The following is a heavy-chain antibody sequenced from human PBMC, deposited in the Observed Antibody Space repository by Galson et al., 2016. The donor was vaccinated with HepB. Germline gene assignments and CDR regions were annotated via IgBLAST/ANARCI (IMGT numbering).Heavy chain of an antibody. J-gene: IGHJ4*02. D-gene: IGHD1-1*01. CDR2: ISGSGDNT. CDR1: GFTFSTYA. V-gene: IGHV3-23*01. CDR3: AKDAKRMPTGNGGIYDY. Sequence: SLRLSCAASGFTFSTYAMNWVRQAPGKGLEWVSTISGSGDNTFHAESVKGRFTISRDNPRNTLFLRMNSLTAEDTAVYYCAKDAKRMPTGNGGIYDYWGQGTLVTVSS.